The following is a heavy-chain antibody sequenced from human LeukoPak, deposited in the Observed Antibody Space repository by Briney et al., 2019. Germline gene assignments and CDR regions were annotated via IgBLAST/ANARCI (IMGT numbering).Heavy chain of an antibody. CDR1: GFTFSDHY. V-gene: IGHV3-72*01. CDR3: ARTSGSYSGGAFDI. D-gene: IGHD1-26*01. CDR2: IRNKANRYTT. J-gene: IGHJ3*02. Sequence: GGSLRLSCAASGFTFSDHYMDWVRQAPGKGLEWVGRIRNKANRYTTEYAASVKGRFTFSRDDSKNSLYQQMNSLKTEDTAMYYCARTSGSYSGGAFDIWGRGTMVTVSS.